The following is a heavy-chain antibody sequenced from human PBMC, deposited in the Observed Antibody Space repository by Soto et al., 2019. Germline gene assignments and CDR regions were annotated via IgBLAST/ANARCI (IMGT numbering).Heavy chain of an antibody. CDR3: AREGSYYDSSGYDARFDY. Sequence: QVQLVQSGAEVKKPGSSVKVSCKASGGTFSSYAISWVRQAPGQGLEWMGGIIPIFGTANYAQKFQGRVTITADESTSTAYMELSSLRSEDTAVYYCAREGSYYDSSGYDARFDYWGQGTLVTVSS. CDR2: IIPIFGTA. CDR1: GGTFSSYA. D-gene: IGHD3-22*01. J-gene: IGHJ4*02. V-gene: IGHV1-69*12.